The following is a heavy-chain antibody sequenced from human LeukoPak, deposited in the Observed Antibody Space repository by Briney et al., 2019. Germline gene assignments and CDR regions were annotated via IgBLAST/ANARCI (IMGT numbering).Heavy chain of an antibody. CDR3: AKGSGWEASCFYYYMDV. CDR2: IRYDGSSK. CDR1: GFTFNSYG. Sequence: PGGSLRLSCAASGFTFNSYGIHWVRQAPGKGLEWVAFIRYDGSSKYYVDSVKGRFTISRDNSKNTLYLQMNSLRAEDTAVYFCAKGSGWEASCFYYYMDVWGKGTTVTISS. V-gene: IGHV3-30*02. J-gene: IGHJ6*03. D-gene: IGHD1-26*01.